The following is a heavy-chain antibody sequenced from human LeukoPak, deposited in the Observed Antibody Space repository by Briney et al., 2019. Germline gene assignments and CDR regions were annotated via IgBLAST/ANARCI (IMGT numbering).Heavy chain of an antibody. CDR1: GFSLSSSGVG. V-gene: IGHV2-5*02. CDR2: IFWGDDK. J-gene: IGHJ2*01. D-gene: IGHD6-13*01. CDR3: AHTYSSRWYANCYFDL. Sequence: SGPTLVKPTQTLTLTCTFSGFSLSSSGVGVGWIRQPPGKVLEWLALIFWGDDKRYSPSLKSRLTITKDTSKNQVVLTMTNMDPVDTATYYCAHTYSSRWYANCYFDLWGRGTLVTVSS.